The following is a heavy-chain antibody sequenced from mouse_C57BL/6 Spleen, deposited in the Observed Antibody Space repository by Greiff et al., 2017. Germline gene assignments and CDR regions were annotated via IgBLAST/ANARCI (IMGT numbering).Heavy chain of an antibody. Sequence: VQLQQSGAELVRPGTSVKVSCKASGYAFTNYLIEWVKQRPGQGLEWIGVINPGSGGTNYNEKFKGKATLTADKSSSTAYMPLSSLTSEDSAVYFCAREGGYDYDDYYAMDYWGQGTSVTVSS. V-gene: IGHV1-54*01. CDR1: GYAFTNYL. D-gene: IGHD2-4*01. CDR2: INPGSGGT. J-gene: IGHJ4*01. CDR3: AREGGYDYDDYYAMDY.